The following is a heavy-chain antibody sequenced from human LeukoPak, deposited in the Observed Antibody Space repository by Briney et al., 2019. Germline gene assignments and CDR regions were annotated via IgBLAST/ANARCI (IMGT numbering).Heavy chain of an antibody. V-gene: IGHV1-3*01. CDR1: GYTFTSYA. CDR2: INAGNGNT. Sequence: GASVKVSCKASGYTFTSYAMHWVRQAPGQRLEWMGRINAGNGNTKYSQKFQGRVTITRDTSASTAYMELSSLRSEDTAVYYCARGGGSDLLFDYWGQGTLVTVSS. J-gene: IGHJ4*02. CDR3: ARGGGSDLLFDY. D-gene: IGHD3-16*01.